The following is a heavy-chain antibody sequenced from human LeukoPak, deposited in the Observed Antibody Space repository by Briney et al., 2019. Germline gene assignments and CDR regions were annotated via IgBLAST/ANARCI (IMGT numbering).Heavy chain of an antibody. D-gene: IGHD2-2*01. Sequence: GGSLRLSCAASGFTFPTYAMTWVRQAPGKGLEWVSAISGSGGSTYYADSVKGRFTISRDNSKNTLYLQMNSLRAEDTAVYYCAKGEVSVNIVVVPAAMPREFDYWGQGTLVTVSS. J-gene: IGHJ4*02. CDR2: ISGSGGST. CDR3: AKGEVSVNIVVVPAAMPREFDY. CDR1: GFTFPTYA. V-gene: IGHV3-23*01.